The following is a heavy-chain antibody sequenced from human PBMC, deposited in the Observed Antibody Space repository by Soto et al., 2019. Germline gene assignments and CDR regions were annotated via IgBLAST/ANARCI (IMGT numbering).Heavy chain of an antibody. V-gene: IGHV1-8*01. J-gene: IGHJ3*02. CDR3: ARDVREQLVPNDAFDI. D-gene: IGHD6-13*01. CDR2: MNPNSGNT. CDR1: GYTFTSYD. Sequence: ASVKVSCKASGYTFTSYDINWVRQATGQGLEWMGWMNPNSGNTGYAQKFQGRVTMTRNTSISTAYMELSSLRSEDTAVYYCARDVREQLVPNDAFDIWGQRTIVTVS.